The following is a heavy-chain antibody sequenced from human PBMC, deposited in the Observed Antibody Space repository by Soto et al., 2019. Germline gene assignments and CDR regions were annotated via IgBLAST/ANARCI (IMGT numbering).Heavy chain of an antibody. CDR2: ISTSNGDT. V-gene: IGHV1-18*01. CDR1: GYSFTSYG. CDR3: ARDSPQYGMDV. J-gene: IGHJ6*02. Sequence: QVHLVQSGAEVKKPGASVKVSCKASGYSFTSYGISWVRQAPGQGLQWMGRISTSNGDTNYAQNVQGRVTMTTDTSTTTTYMELRSLRSDDTAVYYCARDSPQYGMDVWGQGTTVTVSS.